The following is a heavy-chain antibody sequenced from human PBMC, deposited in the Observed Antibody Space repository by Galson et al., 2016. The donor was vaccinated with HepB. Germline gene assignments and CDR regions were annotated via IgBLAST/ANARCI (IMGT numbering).Heavy chain of an antibody. CDR3: ARAYSNDYYYYYGMDV. CDR2: IGTAGDT. J-gene: IGHJ6*02. CDR1: GFTFSAYD. V-gene: IGHV3-13*01. Sequence: SLRLSCAASGFTFSAYDMHWVRQATGKGLEWVSAIGTAGDTYYPGSVKGRFTISRENAKNSLYLQMNSLRAEDTAVYYCARAYSNDYYYYYGMDVWGQGTTVTVSS. D-gene: IGHD4-11*01.